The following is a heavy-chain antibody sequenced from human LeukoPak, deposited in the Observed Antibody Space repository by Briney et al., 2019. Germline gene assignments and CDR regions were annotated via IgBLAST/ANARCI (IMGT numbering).Heavy chain of an antibody. CDR2: ISSNGGST. CDR3: VKDLGRCSGGSCYSDY. J-gene: IGHJ4*02. V-gene: IGHV3-64D*06. D-gene: IGHD2-15*01. Sequence: GSLTLSCSASGFTFSSYAMHWVRPAPGKGLEYVSAISSNGGSTYYADSVKGRFTISRDNSKNTLYLQMSSLRAEDTAVYYCVKDLGRCSGGSCYSDYWGQGTLVTVSS. CDR1: GFTFSSYA.